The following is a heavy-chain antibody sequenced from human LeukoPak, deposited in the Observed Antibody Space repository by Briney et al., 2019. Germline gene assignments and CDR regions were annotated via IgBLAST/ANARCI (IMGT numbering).Heavy chain of an antibody. V-gene: IGHV3-7*01. CDR1: GFTLSSYW. CDR3: ARTGYDSSGYPTWVFDY. D-gene: IGHD3-22*01. Sequence: AGGSLRLSCAASGFTLSSYWMSWVRQAPGKGLEWVANIKQDGSEKYYVDSVKGRFTISRDNAKNSLYLQMNSLRAEDTAVYYCARTGYDSSGYPTWVFDYWAREPWSPSPQ. CDR2: IKQDGSEK. J-gene: IGHJ4*02.